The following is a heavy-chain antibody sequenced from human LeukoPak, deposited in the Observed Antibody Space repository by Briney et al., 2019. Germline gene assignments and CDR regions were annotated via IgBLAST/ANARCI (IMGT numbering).Heavy chain of an antibody. Sequence: SETLSLTCAVYGGSFSGYYWSWIRQPPGKGLEWIGYIYHSGSTYYNPSLKSRVTISVDTSKNQFSLKLSSVTAADTAVYYCARDLRSRYFDPWGQGTLVTVSS. J-gene: IGHJ5*02. V-gene: IGHV4-34*09. D-gene: IGHD1-1*01. CDR3: ARDLRSRYFDP. CDR1: GGSFSGYY. CDR2: IYHSGST.